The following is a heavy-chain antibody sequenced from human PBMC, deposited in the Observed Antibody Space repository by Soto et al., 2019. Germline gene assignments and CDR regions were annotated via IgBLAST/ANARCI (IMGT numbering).Heavy chain of an antibody. D-gene: IGHD3-10*01. Sequence: QVQLQESGPGLVKPSETLSLTCTVSGGSFNSGDYYWSWIRQSPGKGLEWIGYIYDSGSTYYSPSLKSRITISVDTSKNQFSLRLRSVTAADTAVYYCARTVFLWLGAKYYFDSWGQGTLVTVSS. CDR2: IYDSGST. J-gene: IGHJ4*02. CDR1: GGSFNSGDYY. V-gene: IGHV4-30-4*01. CDR3: ARTVFLWLGAKYYFDS.